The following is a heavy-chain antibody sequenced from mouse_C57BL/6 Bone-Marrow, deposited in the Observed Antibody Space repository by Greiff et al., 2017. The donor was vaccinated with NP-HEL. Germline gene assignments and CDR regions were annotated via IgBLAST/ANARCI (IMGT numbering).Heavy chain of an antibody. CDR3: AEGGYYAMDY. J-gene: IGHJ4*01. Sequence: EVMLVESGGGLVKPGGSLKLSCAASGFTFSSYALSWVRQTPEKRLEWVATISDGGSYTYYPDNVKGRFTISRDNAKNNLYLQMSHLKSEDTAMYYCAEGGYYAMDYWGQGTSVTVSS. CDR2: ISDGGSYT. CDR1: GFTFSSYA. V-gene: IGHV5-4*03.